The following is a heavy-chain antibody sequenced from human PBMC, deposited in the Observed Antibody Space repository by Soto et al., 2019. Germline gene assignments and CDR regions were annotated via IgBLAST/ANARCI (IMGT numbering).Heavy chain of an antibody. V-gene: IGHV3-7*01. CDR1: GFTFSSYW. CDR3: GALSWFHY. J-gene: IGHJ4*02. CDR2: INQDGGEK. Sequence: PGGSLRLSCAASGFTFSSYWMSWVRQAPDKGLEWVATINQDGGEKYYVDSVRGRFTISRDNAKNSLYLQMNSLRAEDTAVYSWGALSWFHYGGLGPLVTVSS. D-gene: IGHD3-16*01.